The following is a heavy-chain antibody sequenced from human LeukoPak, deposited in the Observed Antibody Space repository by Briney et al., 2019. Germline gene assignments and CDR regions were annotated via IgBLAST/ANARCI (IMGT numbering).Heavy chain of an antibody. CDR1: GGSISSYY. CDR3: ARGRSADY. J-gene: IGHJ4*02. Sequence: SETLSLTCTVSGGSISSYYWSWIRQPPGKGLEWIGEINHSGSTNYNPSLKSRVTISVDTSKNQFPLKLSSVTAADTAVYYCARGRSADYWGQGTLVTVSS. CDR2: INHSGST. V-gene: IGHV4-34*01.